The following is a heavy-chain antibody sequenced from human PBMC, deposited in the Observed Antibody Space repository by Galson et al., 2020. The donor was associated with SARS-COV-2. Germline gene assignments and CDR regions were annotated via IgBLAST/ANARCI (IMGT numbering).Heavy chain of an antibody. J-gene: IGHJ2*01. Sequence: ASETLSLTCFVSGGSITTTSYYWGWVRHAPGEGPEWIGSIFYTGSTFYNPSLRSRVTISVDKSKNQFYLSLSSVTAADTAVYYCARHVRGSRGHPDWYFDIWGRGTLVTVSS. D-gene: IGHD6-25*01. CDR3: ARHVRGSRGHPDWYFDI. CDR1: GGSITTTSYY. V-gene: IGHV4-39*01. CDR2: IFYTGST.